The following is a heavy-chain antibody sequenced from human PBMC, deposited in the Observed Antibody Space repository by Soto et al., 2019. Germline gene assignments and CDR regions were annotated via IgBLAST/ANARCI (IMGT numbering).Heavy chain of an antibody. J-gene: IGHJ4*02. Sequence: SETLSLTCTVSGDSISTFYWGWMRQSPGKELEWIGYVYYTGSTNYNPALKSRVTISVDRSKNQFSLKLTSANAADTAVYYCARGRTVRNYADDSSDYFYFFDYWGQGTQVTVSS. CDR1: GDSISTFY. CDR2: VYYTGST. V-gene: IGHV4-59*01. D-gene: IGHD3-22*01. CDR3: ARGRTVRNYADDSSDYFYFFDY.